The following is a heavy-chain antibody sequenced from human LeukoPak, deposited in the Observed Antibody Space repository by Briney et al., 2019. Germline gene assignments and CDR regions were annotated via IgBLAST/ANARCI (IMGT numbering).Heavy chain of an antibody. CDR3: ARDQYCGGDCPSDY. V-gene: IGHV1-69*13. Sequence: ASVKVSCKASGGTFSSYAISWVRQAPGQGLEWMGGIIPIFGTANYAQKFQGRVTITADESTSTAYMELSSLRSEDTAVYYCARDQYCGGDCPSDYWGQGTLVTVSS. CDR1: GGTFSSYA. J-gene: IGHJ4*02. CDR2: IIPIFGTA. D-gene: IGHD2-21*02.